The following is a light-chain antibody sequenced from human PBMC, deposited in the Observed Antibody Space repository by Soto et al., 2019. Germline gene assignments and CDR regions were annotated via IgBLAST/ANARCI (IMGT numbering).Light chain of an antibody. CDR3: QHYDNWPPWT. Sequence: EVVMTQSPATLSVSPGERATLSCRASQSVASNLAWYQQKPGQPPRLLIYGASTRATGIPARFSGSGSGTGFTLTISSLQSEDFAVYYCQHYDNWPPWTFGQGTKVEIK. CDR2: GAS. J-gene: IGKJ1*01. CDR1: QSVASN. V-gene: IGKV3-15*01.